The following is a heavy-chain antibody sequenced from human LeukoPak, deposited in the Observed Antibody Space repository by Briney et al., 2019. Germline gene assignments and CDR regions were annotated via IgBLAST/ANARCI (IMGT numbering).Heavy chain of an antibody. CDR2: ISHDGTTK. CDR1: GFTFSRYS. J-gene: IGHJ4*02. V-gene: IGHV3-30-3*01. Sequence: GGSLRLSCESSGFTFSRYSMHWVRQAPGKGLEWVAVISHDGTTKYNADSVEGRFTISRDNSRNTLYLQMNSLRPDDTAVYFCARGRLAELLFDIWGQGTLVTVSS. D-gene: IGHD1-7*01. CDR3: ARGRLAELLFDI.